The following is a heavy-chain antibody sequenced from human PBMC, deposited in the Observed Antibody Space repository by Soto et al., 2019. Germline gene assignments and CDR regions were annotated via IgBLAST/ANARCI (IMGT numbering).Heavy chain of an antibody. J-gene: IGHJ3*02. CDR1: GFTFSSYA. CDR2: ISGSGGSP. V-gene: IGHV3-23*01. CDR3: AKASSGWYAVMAFDI. D-gene: IGHD6-19*01. Sequence: EVQLLESGGGLVQPGGSLRLSCAASGFTFSSYAMSWVRQAPGKGLEWVSAISGSGGSPYYADSVKGRFTISRDNSKNTLYLQRNSLRAEDTAVYYCAKASSGWYAVMAFDIWGQGTMVTVSS.